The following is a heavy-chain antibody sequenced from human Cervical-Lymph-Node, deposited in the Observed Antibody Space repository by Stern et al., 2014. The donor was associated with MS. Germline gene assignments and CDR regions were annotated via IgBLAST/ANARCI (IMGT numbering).Heavy chain of an antibody. CDR3: ARGLSMTTVTTGWFDP. D-gene: IGHD4-17*01. CDR1: GYTFTGYY. J-gene: IGHJ5*02. CDR2: INPNSGGT. Sequence: VQLVESGAEVKKPGASVKVSCKASGYTFTGYYMHWVRQAPGQGLEWMGWINPNSGGTNYAQKFQGWVTMTRDTSISTAYMELSRLRSDDTAVYYCARGLSMTTVTTGWFDPWGQGTLFTVSS. V-gene: IGHV1-2*04.